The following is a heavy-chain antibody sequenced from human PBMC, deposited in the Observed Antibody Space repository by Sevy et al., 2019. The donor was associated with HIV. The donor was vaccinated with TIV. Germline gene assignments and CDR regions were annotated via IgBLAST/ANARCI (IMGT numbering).Heavy chain of an antibody. J-gene: IGHJ4*02. CDR3: AAKKDYYDNSGSHFDY. Sequence: ASVKVSCKVSGYTLTKLSMHWVRQAPGKRLEWMGSFDPEDGERMYAQKFQGRVTLTEDTSADTAYMELSSLRSEDTAVYYCAAKKDYYDNSGSHFDYWGQGTLVTVSS. V-gene: IGHV1-24*01. D-gene: IGHD3-22*01. CDR1: GYTLTKLS. CDR2: FDPEDGER.